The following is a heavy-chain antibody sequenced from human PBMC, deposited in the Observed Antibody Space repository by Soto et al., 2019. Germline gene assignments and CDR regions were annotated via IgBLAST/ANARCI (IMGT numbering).Heavy chain of an antibody. CDR2: IYYSGST. CDR1: GGKRVNLC. J-gene: IGHJ3*02. CDR3: ARRWGDALDI. V-gene: IGHV4-59*08. Sequence: SQPQSLTRTVAGGKRVNLCGSWISQHQGKGLEWIGYIYYSGSTSYNPSLKSRVTISVDTSKNQFSLKLSSVTAADTAVYYCARRWGDALDILGQGTMVTVSS. D-gene: IGHD3-16*01.